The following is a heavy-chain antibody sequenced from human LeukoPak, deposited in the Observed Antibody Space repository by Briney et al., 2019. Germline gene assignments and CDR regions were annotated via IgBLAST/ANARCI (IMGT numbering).Heavy chain of an antibody. CDR1: GYTFADYY. V-gene: IGHV1-2*06. J-gene: IGHJ4*02. CDR3: ARDRKGDYDVGDY. CDR2: INPNGGGT. Sequence: ASVKVSCKASGYTFADYYIHWVRLGPGQGLEWMGRINPNGGGTNDAQKFQDRVTMTRDMSITTVYMELSRLRLDDTAVYYCARDRKGDYDVGDYWGQGTLVTVSS. D-gene: IGHD4-17*01.